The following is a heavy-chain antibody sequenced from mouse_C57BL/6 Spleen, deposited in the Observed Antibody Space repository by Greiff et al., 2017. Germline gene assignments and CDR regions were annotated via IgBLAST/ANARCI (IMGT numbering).Heavy chain of an antibody. Sequence: EVKLMESGGGLVQPGGSLKLSCAASGFTFSDYYMYWVRQTPEKRLEWVAYISNGGGSTYYPDTVKGRFTIPRDNAKNTLYLQMSRLKSEDTAMYYCARQGLRGYAMDDWGQGTSVTVSA. CDR2: ISNGGGST. V-gene: IGHV5-12*01. CDR3: ARQGLRGYAMDD. CDR1: GFTFSDYY. D-gene: IGHD2-4*01. J-gene: IGHJ4*01.